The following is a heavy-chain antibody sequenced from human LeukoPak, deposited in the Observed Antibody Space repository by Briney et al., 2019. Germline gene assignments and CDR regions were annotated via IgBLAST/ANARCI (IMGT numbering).Heavy chain of an antibody. D-gene: IGHD3-22*01. CDR1: GFTFDDYA. J-gene: IGHJ4*02. CDR2: ISWNSGSI. CDR3: ARGLDDSSGYDYFDY. V-gene: IGHV3-9*01. Sequence: GGSLRLSCAASGFTFDDYAMHWVRQAPGKGLEWVSGISWNSGSIGYADSVKGRFTISRDNAKNTLYLQMNSLRAEDTAVYYCARGLDDSSGYDYFDYWGQGTLVTVSS.